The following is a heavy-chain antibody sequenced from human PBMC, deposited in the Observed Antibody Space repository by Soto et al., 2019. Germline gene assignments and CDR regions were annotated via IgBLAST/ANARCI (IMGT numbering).Heavy chain of an antibody. CDR1: VGCRSRNMCY. V-gene: IGHV4-61*01. Sequence: TSGTLSLTCAVAVGCRSRNMCYWSWIRQPPGQGLEWLGYIYNSDNAYYSASLKSRLTISIDTSKNQFSLKLNSVTAADTAVYYCAANWNFGLNFWGQGTLVTVSS. D-gene: IGHD1-1*01. CDR3: AANWNFGLNF. J-gene: IGHJ4*02. CDR2: IYNSDNA.